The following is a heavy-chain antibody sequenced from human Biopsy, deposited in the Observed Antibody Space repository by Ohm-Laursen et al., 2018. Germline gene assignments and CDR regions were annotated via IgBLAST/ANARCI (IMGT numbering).Heavy chain of an antibody. V-gene: IGHV4-59*01. CDR2: IYYSGST. Sequence: SETLSLTWTVSGGSISSYYWNWIRQPPGKGLEWIGYIYYSGSTNYNPSLKSRVTISVDTSKNQFSLRLNSVTAADTAVYYCARATNSTGWPYYDFYGMDVWGQGTTVTVSS. CDR1: GGSISSYY. D-gene: IGHD2/OR15-2a*01. CDR3: ARATNSTGWPYYDFYGMDV. J-gene: IGHJ6*02.